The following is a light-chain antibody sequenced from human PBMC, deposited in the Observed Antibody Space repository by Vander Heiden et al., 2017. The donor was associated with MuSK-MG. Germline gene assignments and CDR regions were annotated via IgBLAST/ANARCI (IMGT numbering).Light chain of an antibody. CDR2: DDN. Sequence: SYDLTQPPSVSVSPGQTATIICSGTKLGDKYVSWYQQRPGQPPVLVIYDDNKRPSGIPERFSGSNSGTTATLTITGTQPMDESYYYCQVWDTSALVFGGGTSLTVL. V-gene: IGLV3-1*01. CDR1: KLGDKY. CDR3: QVWDTSALV. J-gene: IGLJ2*01.